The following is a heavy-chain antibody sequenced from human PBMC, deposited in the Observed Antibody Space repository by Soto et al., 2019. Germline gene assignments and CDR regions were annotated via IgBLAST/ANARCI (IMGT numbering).Heavy chain of an antibody. D-gene: IGHD3-10*01. J-gene: IGHJ4*02. V-gene: IGHV1-69*13. CDR1: GGTFSSYA. CDR3: ARDYYGSRSYYKPFDY. CDR2: IIPIFGTA. Sequence: GASVKVSCKASGGTFSSYAISWVRQAPGQGLEWMGGIIPIFGTANYAQKFQGRVTITADESTSTAYMELSSLRSEDTAVYYCARDYYGSRSYYKPFDYWGQGTLVTVSS.